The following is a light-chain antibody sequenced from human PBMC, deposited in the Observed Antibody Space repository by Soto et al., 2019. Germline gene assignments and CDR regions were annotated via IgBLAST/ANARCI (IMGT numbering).Light chain of an antibody. V-gene: IGLV1-40*01. CDR3: QSYDSSLSGYV. CDR1: SSNIGAGYD. Sequence: QSVLTQPPSVSGAPGQRVTISCTGSSSNIGAGYDVHWYQQLPGTAPKLLIYGNSNRPSGVPDRFSGSKSGTSASLAITGLQAEDEADYYCQSYDSSLSGYVFXTGTKLTVL. CDR2: GNS. J-gene: IGLJ1*01.